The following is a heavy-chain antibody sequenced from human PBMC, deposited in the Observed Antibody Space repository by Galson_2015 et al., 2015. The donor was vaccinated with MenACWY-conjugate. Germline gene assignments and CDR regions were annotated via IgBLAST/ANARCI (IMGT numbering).Heavy chain of an antibody. V-gene: IGHV3-23*01. Sequence: SLRLSCAASGFSFSNYAMSWVRQAPGEGLEWVSVISGSGGSTYYADSVKGRFTISRDNSKNTLYLQMNTLRADDTAVYYCVKDRPKTSASHIDYWGQGTLVTVSS. CDR2: ISGSGGST. CDR1: GFSFSNYA. CDR3: VKDRPKTSASHIDY. J-gene: IGHJ4*02. D-gene: IGHD3-10*01.